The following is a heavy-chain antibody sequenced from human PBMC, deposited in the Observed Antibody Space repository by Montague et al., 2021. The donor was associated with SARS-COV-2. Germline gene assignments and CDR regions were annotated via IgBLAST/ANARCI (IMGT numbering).Heavy chain of an antibody. CDR2: MYYSGST. J-gene: IGHJ6*02. CDR1: GGSISNYY. D-gene: IGHD3-3*01. Sequence: SETLSLTCTVSGGSISNYYWSWIRQSPGKGLEWIAYMYYSGSTKSNPSLTSRAPISVDTSKNQFSLTLSSMTAADTAVSYCARARGVTIFGVIGAYYGMDSWGQGTTVTVS. CDR3: ARARGVTIFGVIGAYYGMDS. V-gene: IGHV4-59*01.